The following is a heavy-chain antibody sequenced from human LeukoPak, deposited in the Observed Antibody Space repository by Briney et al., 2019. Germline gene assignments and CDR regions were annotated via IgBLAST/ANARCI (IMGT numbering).Heavy chain of an antibody. Sequence: SETLSLTCTVSGDSVSPYCWSWIRQPPGKGLEWIGYIYYSGRTNYNPSLKSRVTISVDTSKNQFSLNLSSVTAADTAVYYCARDGYNGYFDYWGQGTLVTVSS. J-gene: IGHJ4*02. V-gene: IGHV4-59*02. CDR1: GDSVSPYC. CDR2: IYYSGRT. D-gene: IGHD5-24*01. CDR3: ARDGYNGYFDY.